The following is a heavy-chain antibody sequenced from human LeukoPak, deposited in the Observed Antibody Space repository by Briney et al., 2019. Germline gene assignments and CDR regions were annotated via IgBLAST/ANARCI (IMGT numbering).Heavy chain of an antibody. Sequence: PGRSLRLSCAASGFTFDDYAMHWVRQAPGKGLEWVSGISWNSGSIGYADSVKGRFTISRDNAKNSLYLQMNSLRAEDTALYYCAKDMGFGESQRGGRALDYWGQGTLVTVSS. CDR2: ISWNSGSI. CDR1: GFTFDDYA. CDR3: AKDMGFGESQRGGRALDY. D-gene: IGHD3-10*01. J-gene: IGHJ4*02. V-gene: IGHV3-9*01.